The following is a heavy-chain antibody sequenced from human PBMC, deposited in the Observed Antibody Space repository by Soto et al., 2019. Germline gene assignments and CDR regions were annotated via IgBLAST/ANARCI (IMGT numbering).Heavy chain of an antibody. CDR2: IGTAGDT. CDR3: ARDRDGYNGFDY. V-gene: IGHV3-13*01. J-gene: IGHJ4*02. CDR1: GFTFSSYD. D-gene: IGHD5-12*01. Sequence: PGGSLRLSCAASGFTFSSYDMHWVRQATGKGLEWVSAIGTAGDTYYPGSVKGRFTISRENAKNSLYLQMNSLRAEDTAVYYCARDRDGYNGFDYWGQGTLVTVSS.